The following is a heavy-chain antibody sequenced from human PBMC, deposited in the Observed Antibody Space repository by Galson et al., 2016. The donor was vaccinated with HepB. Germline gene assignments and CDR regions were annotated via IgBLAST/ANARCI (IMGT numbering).Heavy chain of an antibody. V-gene: IGHV4-59*01. CDR2: IHHTGTT. J-gene: IGHJ1*01. Sequence: SETLSLTCTVSGGSISSDFWSWIRQPPGKVLEWIGYIHHTGTTTYNPSLKSRVTMSVDTSKNQFSLKLTSVTAADTALYYCASRPPVAGSPFHHWGHGTLVTVSS. CDR3: ASRPPVAGSPFHH. D-gene: IGHD6-19*01. CDR1: GGSISSDF.